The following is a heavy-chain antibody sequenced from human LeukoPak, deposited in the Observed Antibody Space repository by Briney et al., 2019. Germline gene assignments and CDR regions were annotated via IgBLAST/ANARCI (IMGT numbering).Heavy chain of an antibody. Sequence: VKVSCKASGGTFSSYAISWVRQAPGQGLEWMGGIIPIFGTANYAQKFQGRVTITTDESTSTAYMELSSLRSEDTAVYYCARVLVLGCGFDPWGQGTLVTVSS. CDR2: IIPIFGTA. V-gene: IGHV1-69*05. CDR1: GGTFSSYA. D-gene: IGHD6-13*01. CDR3: ARVLVLGCGFDP. J-gene: IGHJ5*02.